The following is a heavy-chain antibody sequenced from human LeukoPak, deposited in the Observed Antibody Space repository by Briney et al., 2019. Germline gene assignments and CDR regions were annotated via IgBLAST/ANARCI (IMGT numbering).Heavy chain of an antibody. CDR2: IYYSGST. D-gene: IGHD6-13*01. Sequence: SETLSLTCTVSGGSISSYYWNWIRQPPGKGLEWLGYIYYSGSTNYNPSLKSRVTISVDTSKNQFSLRLSSVTAADTAVYYCARHRYSSRYYYGMDVWGQGATVTVSS. J-gene: IGHJ6*02. V-gene: IGHV4-59*08. CDR3: ARHRYSSRYYYGMDV. CDR1: GGSISSYY.